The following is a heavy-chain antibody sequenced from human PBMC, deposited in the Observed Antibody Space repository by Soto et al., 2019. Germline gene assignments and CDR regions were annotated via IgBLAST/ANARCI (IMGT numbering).Heavy chain of an antibody. CDR2: IYATGTT. CDR1: GASISGFY. V-gene: IGHV4-4*07. D-gene: IGHD3-10*01. Sequence: SETLSLTCTVSGASISGFYWSWIRKSAGKGLEWIGRIYATGTTDYNPSLKSRVMMSVDTSKKQFSLKLRPVTAADTAVYYCARNGSGNYYHFDYWGQGTLVTVSS. CDR3: ARNGSGNYYHFDY. J-gene: IGHJ4*02.